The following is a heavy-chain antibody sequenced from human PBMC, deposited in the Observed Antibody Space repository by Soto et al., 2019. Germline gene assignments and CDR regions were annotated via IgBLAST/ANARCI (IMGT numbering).Heavy chain of an antibody. CDR1: GFAFSSCA. V-gene: IGHV3-30-3*01. J-gene: IGHJ4*02. CDR2: ISNDGSNQ. CDR3: AKALLAGAGGDV. D-gene: IGHD6-19*01. Sequence: QVQVVESGGGVVQPGRSLRLSCAASGFAFSSCAMQWVRQAPGKGLEWVGVISNDGSNQYYADSVKGRFTISRDNSRNTVSLQMNSLRDEDTAVYYCAKALLAGAGGDVWGQGTLVIVSS.